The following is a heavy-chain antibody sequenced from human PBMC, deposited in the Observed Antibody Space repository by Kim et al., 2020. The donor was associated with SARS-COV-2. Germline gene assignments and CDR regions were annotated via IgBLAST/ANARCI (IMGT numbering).Heavy chain of an antibody. CDR3: AREQYYYGSGSYIDY. CDR2: IYYSGST. J-gene: IGHJ4*02. D-gene: IGHD3-10*01. V-gene: IGHV4-30-4*01. CDR1: GGSISSGDYY. Sequence: SETLSLTCTVSGGSISSGDYYWSWIRQPPGKGLEWIGYIYYSGSTYYNPSLKSRVTISVDTSKNQFSLKLSSVTAADTAVYYCAREQYYYGSGSYIDYWGQGTLVTVSS.